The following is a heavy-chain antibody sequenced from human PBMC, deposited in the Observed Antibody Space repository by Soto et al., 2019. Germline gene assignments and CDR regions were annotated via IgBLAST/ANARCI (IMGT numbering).Heavy chain of an antibody. CDR3: AKDRYYDSSGYGAFDI. D-gene: IGHD3-22*01. V-gene: IGHV3-23*01. CDR1: GFTFSSYA. Sequence: EVQLLESGGGLVQPGGSLRLSCAASGFTFSSYAMSWVRQAPGKGLEWVSAISGSGGSTYYADSVKGRFTISRDNSKNTLYLQMNSLRAEDTAVYYCAKDRYYDSSGYGAFDIWGQGTMVTVSS. CDR2: ISGSGGST. J-gene: IGHJ3*02.